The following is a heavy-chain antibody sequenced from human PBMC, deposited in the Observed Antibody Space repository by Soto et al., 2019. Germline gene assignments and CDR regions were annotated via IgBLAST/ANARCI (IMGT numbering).Heavy chain of an antibody. J-gene: IGHJ4*02. CDR2: ISGSGGNT. D-gene: IGHD1-26*01. CDR1: GFTFSSCA. V-gene: IGHV3-23*01. Sequence: EVQLLESGGGFVQPGGSLRLSCAASGFTFSSCAMGWVRQSPGGGLEWVSAISGSGGNTYYPDSVKGRFTISRDNSERTLYQQMNSLRAEDTALYYCAKVPNSGSYFYFDYWGLGTLVSVSS. CDR3: AKVPNSGSYFYFDY.